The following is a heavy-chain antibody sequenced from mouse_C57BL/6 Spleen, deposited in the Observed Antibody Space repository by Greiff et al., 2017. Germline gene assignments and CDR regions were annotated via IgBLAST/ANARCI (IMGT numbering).Heavy chain of an antibody. D-gene: IGHD1-1*01. Sequence: VQLQQSGAELVKPGASVKISCKASGYAFSSYWMNWVKQRPGKGLEWIGQIYPGDGDTNYNGKFKGKATLTADKSSSTAYMQLSSLTSEDSAVYFCARWKSYYGSSYWYFDVWGTGTTVTVSS. J-gene: IGHJ1*03. V-gene: IGHV1-80*01. CDR1: GYAFSSYW. CDR2: IYPGDGDT. CDR3: ARWKSYYGSSYWYFDV.